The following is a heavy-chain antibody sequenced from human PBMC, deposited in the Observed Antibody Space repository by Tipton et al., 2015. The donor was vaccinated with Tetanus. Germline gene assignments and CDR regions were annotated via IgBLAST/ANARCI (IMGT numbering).Heavy chain of an antibody. CDR1: GFTFTRYA. Sequence: SLRLSCAASGFTFTRYAMHWVRQAPGKGLEWVAVITFDGGTKYYADSVKGRFTLSRDNSQNTLYLQMNSLKVEDTAVYYCAREDGGPTLDYFDSWGQGALVIGSS. D-gene: IGHD3-16*01. V-gene: IGHV3-30-3*01. CDR2: ITFDGGTK. CDR3: AREDGGPTLDYFDS. J-gene: IGHJ4*02.